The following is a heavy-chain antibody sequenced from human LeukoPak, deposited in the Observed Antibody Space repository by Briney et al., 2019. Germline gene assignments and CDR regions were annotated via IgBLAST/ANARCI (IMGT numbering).Heavy chain of an antibody. V-gene: IGHV2-70*11. D-gene: IGHD3-22*01. CDR3: ARIGYYDSSGYPAMLFDI. Sequence: KQSGPTLMNPTQTLTLTCTFSGFSLSTRVMCVSWIRQPPGKALEWLSRIDWDDDKYYSTSLKTRLTISKDTSKNQVVLTMTNMDPVDTATYYCARIGYYDSSGYPAMLFDIWGQGTMVTVSS. J-gene: IGHJ3*02. CDR1: GFSLSTRVMC. CDR2: IDWDDDK.